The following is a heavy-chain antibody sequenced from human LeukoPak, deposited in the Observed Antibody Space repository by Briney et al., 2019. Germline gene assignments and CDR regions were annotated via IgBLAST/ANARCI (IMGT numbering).Heavy chain of an antibody. CDR2: ITGDGTST. CDR1: GFTFNRYW. V-gene: IGHV3-74*01. CDR3: ARERGYSYGAHCDY. D-gene: IGHD5-18*01. Sequence: TGGSLRLSCAASGFTFNRYWMHWVRQTPGKGLVWVSRITGDGTSTNYADSVKGRFTISRDNSKNTVYLQMNSLRAEDTAVYYCARERGYSYGAHCDYWGQGSLVTVSS. J-gene: IGHJ4*02.